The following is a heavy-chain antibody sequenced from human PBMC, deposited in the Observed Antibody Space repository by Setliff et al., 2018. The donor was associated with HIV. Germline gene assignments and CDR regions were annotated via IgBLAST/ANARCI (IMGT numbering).Heavy chain of an antibody. V-gene: IGHV5-51*01. D-gene: IGHD3-22*01. CDR2: IYPDDSDT. CDR3: ARVDMGYYYDSSGYSHFDH. CDR1: GYSFATCW. Sequence: GESLKISCKGSGYSFATCWIGWVRQMPGKGLEWMGIIYPDDSDTRYSPSFQGQVAISADKSINTAYLQWSSLKASDTAMYYCARVDMGYYYDSSGYSHFDHWGQGTLVTVSS. J-gene: IGHJ4*02.